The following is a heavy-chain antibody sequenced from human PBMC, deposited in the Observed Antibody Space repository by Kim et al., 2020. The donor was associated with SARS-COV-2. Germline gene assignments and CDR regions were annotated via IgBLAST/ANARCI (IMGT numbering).Heavy chain of an antibody. CDR1: GGSISSSNW. J-gene: IGHJ5*02. Sequence: SETLSLTCAVSGGSISSSNWWSWVRQPPGKGLEWIGEIYHSGSTNYNPSLKSRVTISVDKSKNQFSLKLSSVTAADTAVYYCARATQIAAAGTCWFDPWGQGTLVTVSS. V-gene: IGHV4-4*02. D-gene: IGHD6-13*01. CDR2: IYHSGST. CDR3: ARATQIAAAGTCWFDP.